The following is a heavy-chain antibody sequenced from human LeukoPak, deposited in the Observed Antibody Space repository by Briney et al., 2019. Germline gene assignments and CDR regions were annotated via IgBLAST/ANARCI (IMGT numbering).Heavy chain of an antibody. Sequence: PGGSLRLSCAASGFTFSSYEMNWVRQAPGKGLEWVSYISSSGSTIYYADSVQGRFTISRDNARNSLYLQMSSLRAEDTAVYYCARNVYNFDYWGQGTLVTVSS. CDR3: ARNVYNFDY. D-gene: IGHD3-10*02. V-gene: IGHV3-48*03. CDR2: ISSSGSTI. J-gene: IGHJ4*02. CDR1: GFTFSSYE.